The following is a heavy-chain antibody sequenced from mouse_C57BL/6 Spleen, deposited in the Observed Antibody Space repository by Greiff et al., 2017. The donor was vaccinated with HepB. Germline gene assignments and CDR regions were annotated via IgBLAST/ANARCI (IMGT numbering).Heavy chain of an antibody. J-gene: IGHJ3*01. CDR2: ISDGGSYT. CDR3: AHRGMAWFAY. CDR1: GFTFSSYA. Sequence: EVMLVESGGGLVKPGGSLKLSCAASGFTFSSYAMSWVRQTPEKRLEWVATISDGGSYTYYPDNVKGRFTISRDNAKNNLYLQMSHLKSEDTAMYYCAHRGMAWFAYWGQGTLVTVSA. V-gene: IGHV5-4*03.